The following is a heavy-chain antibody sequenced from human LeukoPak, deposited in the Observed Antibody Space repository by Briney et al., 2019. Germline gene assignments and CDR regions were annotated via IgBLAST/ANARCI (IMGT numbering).Heavy chain of an antibody. V-gene: IGHV3-66*01. CDR3: ARDQSRFGDHGSDY. CDR2: IYSGGST. Sequence: GGSLRLSCAASGFTVSSNYMSWVRRAPGKGLEWVSVIYSGGSTYYADSVKGRFTISRDNSKNTLYLQMNSLRAEDTAVYYCARDQSRFGDHGSDYWGQGTLVTVSS. CDR1: GFTVSSNY. J-gene: IGHJ4*02. D-gene: IGHD3-10*01.